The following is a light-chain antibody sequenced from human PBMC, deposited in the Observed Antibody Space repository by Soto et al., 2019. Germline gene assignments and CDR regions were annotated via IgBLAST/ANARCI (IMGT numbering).Light chain of an antibody. CDR1: SSDVGGYNY. V-gene: IGLV2-11*01. J-gene: IGLJ3*02. CDR3: QSYDSSLSGSNWV. CDR2: DVS. Sequence: QSALTQPRSVSGSPGQSVTISCTGTSSDVGGYNYVSWYQQHPGKAPKLMIYDVSKRPSGVPDRFSGSKSGTSASLAITGLQAEDEADYYCQSYDSSLSGSNWVFGGGTKVTVL.